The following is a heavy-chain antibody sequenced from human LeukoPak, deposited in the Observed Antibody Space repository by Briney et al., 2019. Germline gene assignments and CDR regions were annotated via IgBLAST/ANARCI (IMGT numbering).Heavy chain of an antibody. Sequence: SETLSLTCAVYGGSFSGYYWSWIRQPPGKGLEWIGEINHSGSTNYNPSLKSRVTISVDTSKNQFSLKLSSVTAADTAVYYCARVRVATIIFDYWGQGTLVTVSS. V-gene: IGHV4-34*01. CDR2: INHSGST. CDR3: ARVRVATIIFDY. D-gene: IGHD5-12*01. J-gene: IGHJ4*02. CDR1: GGSFSGYY.